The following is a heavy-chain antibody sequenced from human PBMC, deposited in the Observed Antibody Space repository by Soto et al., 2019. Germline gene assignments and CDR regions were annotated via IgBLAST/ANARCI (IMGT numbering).Heavy chain of an antibody. V-gene: IGHV4-30-2*01. CDR2: INHSGST. CDR1: GGSISSGGYS. Sequence: PSETLSLTCAVSGGSISSGGYSWSWIRQPPGKGLEWIGYINHSGSTNYNPSLKSRVTISVDTSKNQFSLKLSSVTAADTAVYYCARGRGSKNKGGVKNWFDPWGQGTLVTVSS. D-gene: IGHD3-16*01. J-gene: IGHJ5*02. CDR3: ARGRGSKNKGGVKNWFDP.